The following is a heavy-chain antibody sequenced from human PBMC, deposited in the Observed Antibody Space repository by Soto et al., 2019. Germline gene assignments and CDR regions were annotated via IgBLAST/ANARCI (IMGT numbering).Heavy chain of an antibody. CDR1: GDTFTIYG. Sequence: ASVKVSCTASGDTFTIYGISWVRQAPGQGLEWMGWISGFNDDTNHAQKLQGRVTMTKDTSTSTAYMELRSLKSDDTAVYYCARSGSYYPARNWFGPWGQGTLVTVSS. CDR2: ISGFNDDT. CDR3: ARSGSYYPARNWFGP. D-gene: IGHD3-10*01. J-gene: IGHJ5*02. V-gene: IGHV1-18*01.